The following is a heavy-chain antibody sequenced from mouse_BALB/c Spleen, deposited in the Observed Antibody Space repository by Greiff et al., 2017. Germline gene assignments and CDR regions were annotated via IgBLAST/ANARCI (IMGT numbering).Heavy chain of an antibody. D-gene: IGHD1-1*01. Sequence: EVKLVESGPSLVKPSQTLSLTCSVTGDSITSGYWNWIRKFPGNKLEYMGYISYSGSTYYNPSLKSRISITRDTSKNQYYLQVNSVTTEDTATYYCARKDYYGSSYDYYYAMNYWGQGTSVTVSS. CDR2: ISYSGST. CDR3: ARKDYYGSSYDYYYAMNY. CDR1: GDSITSGY. J-gene: IGHJ4*01. V-gene: IGHV3-8*02.